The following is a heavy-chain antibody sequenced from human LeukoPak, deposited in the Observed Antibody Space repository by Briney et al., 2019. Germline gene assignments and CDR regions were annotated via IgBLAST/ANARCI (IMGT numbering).Heavy chain of an antibody. J-gene: IGHJ3*02. CDR2: INSDGSSR. CDR3: ARHGSDAFDI. Sequence: GGSLRLSCAASGFTFSSYWMHWVRQAPGKGLVWVSHINSDGSSRTYADSVEGRFTISRDNAKSTLYLQMNSLRAEDTAVYYCARHGSDAFDIWGQGTVVTVSS. V-gene: IGHV3-74*01. CDR1: GFTFSSYW. D-gene: IGHD5-24*01.